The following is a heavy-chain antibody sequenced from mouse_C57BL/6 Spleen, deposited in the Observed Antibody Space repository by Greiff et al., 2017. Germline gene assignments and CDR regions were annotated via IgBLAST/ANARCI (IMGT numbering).Heavy chain of an antibody. D-gene: IGHD2-5*01. J-gene: IGHJ1*03. CDR3: ARSGYSNYVRHFDV. Sequence: VQLQQPGAELVKPGASVKMSCKASGYTFTSYWITWVKQRPGQGLEWIGDIYPGSGSTNYNEKFKSKATLTVDTSSSTAYMQLSSLTSEDSAVYYCARSGYSNYVRHFDVWGTGTTVTVSS. CDR1: GYTFTSYW. CDR2: IYPGSGST. V-gene: IGHV1-55*01.